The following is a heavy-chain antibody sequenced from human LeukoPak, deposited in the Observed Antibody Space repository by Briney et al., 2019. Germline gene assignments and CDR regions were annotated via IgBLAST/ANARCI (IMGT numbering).Heavy chain of an antibody. CDR1: GYTFTGYY. V-gene: IGHV1-2*02. CDR2: INPNSGGT. Sequence: ASVKVSCTASGYTFTGYYMHWVRQAPGQGLEWMGWINPNSGGTNYAQKFQGRVTMTRDTSISTAYMELSRLRSDDTAVYYCARGTDSSGWYEVLYWGQGTLVTVSS. CDR3: ARGTDSSGWYEVLY. D-gene: IGHD6-19*01. J-gene: IGHJ4*02.